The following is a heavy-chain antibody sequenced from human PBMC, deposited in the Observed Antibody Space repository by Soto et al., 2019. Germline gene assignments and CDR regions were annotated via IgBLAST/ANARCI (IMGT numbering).Heavy chain of an antibody. J-gene: IGHJ4*02. CDR2: IYYSGST. Sequence: SETLSLTCTVSGGSISSSSYYWGWIRQPPGKGLEWIGSIYYSGSTYYNPSLKSRVTISVDTSKNQFSLKLSSVTAADTAVYYCARSGYSYGDVDYWGQGTLVTVSS. CDR3: ARSGYSYGDVDY. V-gene: IGHV4-39*01. D-gene: IGHD5-18*01. CDR1: GGSISSSSYY.